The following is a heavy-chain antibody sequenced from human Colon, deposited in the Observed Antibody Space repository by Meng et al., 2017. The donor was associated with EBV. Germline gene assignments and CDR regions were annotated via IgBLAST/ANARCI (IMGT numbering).Heavy chain of an antibody. CDR1: GYTFTRYP. CDR3: GTLKYTSGFYGPTY. J-gene: IGHJ4*02. D-gene: IGHD6-19*01. Sequence: QGQLVESGFDLKKPGAAGKVSCKASGYTFTRYPMNWVRQAPGQGLEWMGWISTNTGNPTYAQGFTGRFVFSVDTSVSTAYLQISSLKAEDTAVYYCGTLKYTSGFYGPTYWGQGALVTVSS. V-gene: IGHV7-4-1*02. CDR2: ISTNTGNP.